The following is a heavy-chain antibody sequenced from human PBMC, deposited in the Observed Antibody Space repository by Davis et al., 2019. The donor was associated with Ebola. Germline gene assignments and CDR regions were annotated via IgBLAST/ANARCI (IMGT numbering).Heavy chain of an antibody. CDR1: GFSFSSFA. CDR3: AKDWSAYYGVNSGVDY. J-gene: IGHJ4*02. V-gene: IGHV3-23*01. CDR2: ISRSGSNT. Sequence: GGSLRLSCAASGFSFSSFAMTWVRQAPGRGLEWVSGISRSGSNTYYADSVKGRFTISRDNSKNTLYLEMNSLRVEDTAIYYCAKDWSAYYGVNSGVDYWGQGTLVTVSS. D-gene: IGHD4-23*01.